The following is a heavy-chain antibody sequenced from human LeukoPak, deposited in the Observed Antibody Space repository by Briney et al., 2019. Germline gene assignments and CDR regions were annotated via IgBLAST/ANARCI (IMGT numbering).Heavy chain of an antibody. V-gene: IGHV3-30-3*01. D-gene: IGHD1-26*01. CDR1: GFTFSSYA. J-gene: IGHJ4*02. CDR2: ISYDGSNK. CDR3: AKDLLGSGSYFDY. Sequence: GRSLRLSCAASGFTFSSYAMHWVRQAPGKGLEWVAVISYDGSNKYYADSVKGRFTISRDNSKNTLYLQMNSLRAEDTAVYYCAKDLLGSGSYFDYWGQGTLVTVSS.